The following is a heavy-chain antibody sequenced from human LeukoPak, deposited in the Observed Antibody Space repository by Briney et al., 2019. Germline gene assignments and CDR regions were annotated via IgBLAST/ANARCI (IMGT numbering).Heavy chain of an antibody. Sequence: SETLSLTCTVSDGSISSSSYYWGWIRQPPGKGLEWIGTIYYSGTTYYNPSLKSRVTISVDTSKNQFSLKLSSVTAADTAVYYCARGEWEEPDYWGQGTLVTVSS. CDR2: IYYSGTT. J-gene: IGHJ4*02. CDR1: DGSISSSSYY. D-gene: IGHD1-26*01. V-gene: IGHV4-39*07. CDR3: ARGEWEEPDY.